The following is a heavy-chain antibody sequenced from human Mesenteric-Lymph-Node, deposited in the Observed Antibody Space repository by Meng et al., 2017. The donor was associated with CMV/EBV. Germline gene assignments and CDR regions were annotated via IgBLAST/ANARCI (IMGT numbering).Heavy chain of an antibody. J-gene: IGHJ5*02. CDR2: SNAGNGNT. D-gene: IGHD4-11*01. CDR3: AKEYYSNYADPNWFDP. CDR1: GYTFTSYA. Sequence: ASVKVSCKASGYTFTSYAMHWVRQAPGQRLEWMGWSNAGNGNTKYSQEFQGRVTITRDTSASTAYMELSSLRSEDMAVYHCAKEYYSNYADPNWFDPWGQGTLVTVSS. V-gene: IGHV1-3*02.